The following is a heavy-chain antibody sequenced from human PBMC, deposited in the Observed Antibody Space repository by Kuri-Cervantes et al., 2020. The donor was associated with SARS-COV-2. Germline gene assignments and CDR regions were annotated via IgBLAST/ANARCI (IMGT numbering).Heavy chain of an antibody. V-gene: IGHV3-73*01. CDR1: GYSIRSGYY. D-gene: IGHD2-15*01. Sequence: LSLTCAVSGYSIRSGYYWGWIRQPPGKGLEWVGRVRGKANNYATAYAASVKGRFTISRDDSKNMAYLQMNSLKTEDTAVYYCAKDQHGIVVVVAAVDYWGQGTLVTVSS. CDR2: VRGKANNYAT. CDR3: AKDQHGIVVVVAAVDY. J-gene: IGHJ4*02.